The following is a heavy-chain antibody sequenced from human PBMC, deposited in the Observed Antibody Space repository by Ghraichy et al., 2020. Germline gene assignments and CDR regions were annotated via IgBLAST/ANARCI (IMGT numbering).Heavy chain of an antibody. Sequence: LSLTCAASGFTVSSNYMSWVRQAPGKGLEWVSVIYIGGDTYYADSVKGRFTISRDNSKNTLYLQMNSLRDEDTAVYYCARGVRYISGSYYFDYWGQGTLVTVSS. D-gene: IGHD6-19*01. J-gene: IGHJ4*02. CDR3: ARGVRYISGSYYFDY. CDR2: IYIGGDT. CDR1: GFTVSSNY. V-gene: IGHV3-66*02.